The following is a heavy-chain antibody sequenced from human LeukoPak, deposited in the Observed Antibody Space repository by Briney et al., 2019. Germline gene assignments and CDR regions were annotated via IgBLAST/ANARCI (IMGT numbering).Heavy chain of an antibody. CDR3: AKGRVGARRVVDGAFDI. CDR1: GFTFSSYA. J-gene: IGHJ3*02. V-gene: IGHV3-23*01. Sequence: GGSLRLSCAASGFTFSSYAMSWVRQAPGKGLEWVSAIGGSGGSTYYADSVKGRFTISRDNSKNTLYLQMNSLRAEDTAVYYCAKGRVGARRVVDGAFDIWGQGTMVTVSS. D-gene: IGHD1-26*01. CDR2: IGGSGGST.